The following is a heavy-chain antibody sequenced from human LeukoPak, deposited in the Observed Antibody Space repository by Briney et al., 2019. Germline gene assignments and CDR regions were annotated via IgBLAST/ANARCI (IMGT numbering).Heavy chain of an antibody. CDR2: IYYSGST. CDR3: ARENPTYYYDSRVFDY. V-gene: IGHV4-59*01. CDR1: GGSISSYY. Sequence: SETLSLTCTVSGGSISSYYWSWIRQPPGKGLEWIGYIYYSGSTNYNPSLKSRATISVDTSKNQFSLKLSSVTAADTAVYYCARENPTYYYDSRVFDYWGQGTLVTVSS. D-gene: IGHD3-22*01. J-gene: IGHJ4*02.